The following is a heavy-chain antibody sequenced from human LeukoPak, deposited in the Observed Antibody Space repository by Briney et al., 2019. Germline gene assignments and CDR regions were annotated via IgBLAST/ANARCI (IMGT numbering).Heavy chain of an antibody. D-gene: IGHD3/OR15-3a*01. J-gene: IGHJ4*02. CDR2: IYYSGST. CDR1: GVSISSYY. V-gene: IGHV4-59*12. CDR3: AREAWTKDFDY. Sequence: SETLSLTCTASGVSISSYYWSWIRQPPGKGLEWIGYIYYSGSTNYNPSLKSRVTISVDTSKNQFSLKLSSVTAADTAVYYCAREAWTKDFDYWGQGTLVTVSS.